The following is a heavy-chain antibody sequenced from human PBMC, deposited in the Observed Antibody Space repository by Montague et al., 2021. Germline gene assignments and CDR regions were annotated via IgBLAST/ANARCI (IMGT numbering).Heavy chain of an antibody. CDR1: GGSISNYF. CDR3: ARDTTTDGFDI. CDR2: ISYSGRT. Sequence: SETLSLTCTVSGGSISNYFWTWIRQPPGKGLEWIGFISYSGRTNFNPSLKSRVTISLGTSKNQFSLNLSSATAADTAVYYCARDTTTDGFDIWGQGTMVTVSS. D-gene: IGHD1-1*01. V-gene: IGHV4-59*13. J-gene: IGHJ3*02.